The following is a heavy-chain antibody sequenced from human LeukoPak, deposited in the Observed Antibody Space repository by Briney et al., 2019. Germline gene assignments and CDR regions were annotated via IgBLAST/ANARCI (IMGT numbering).Heavy chain of an antibody. J-gene: IGHJ2*01. V-gene: IGHV4-59*08. CDR3: ARHGGLGYWYFDL. Sequence: KASETLSLTCTVSGGSISSYYWSWIRQPPGKGLEWIGYIYYSGSTNYNPSLKSRVTISVDTSKNQFSLKLSSVTAADTAVYYCARHGGLGYWYFDLWGRGTLVTVSS. D-gene: IGHD3-16*01. CDR1: GGSISSYY. CDR2: IYYSGST.